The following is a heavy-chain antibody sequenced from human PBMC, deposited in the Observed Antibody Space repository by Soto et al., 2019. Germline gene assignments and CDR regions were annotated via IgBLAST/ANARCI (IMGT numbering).Heavy chain of an antibody. CDR2: IDPHGGYT. Sequence: QVQLVQSGAEVKKPGASVKVSCKASGYSFTAYYIHWVRQAPGQGLEWVGWIDPHGGYTQSTKTFHGRATMTRDTSITTAYLQLTSLKSNDTALYYCARAPGGAGTHWGQGTLVSVSS. V-gene: IGHV1-2*02. J-gene: IGHJ4*02. CDR1: GYSFTAYY. CDR3: ARAPGGAGTH. D-gene: IGHD6-19*01.